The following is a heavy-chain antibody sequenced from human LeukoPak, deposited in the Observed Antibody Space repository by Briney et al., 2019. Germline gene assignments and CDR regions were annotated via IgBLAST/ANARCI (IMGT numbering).Heavy chain of an antibody. CDR3: ARGGLPGYSSSWYFDY. J-gene: IGHJ4*02. CDR2: IIPIFGTA. Sequence: SVKVSCKASGGTFSSYAISWVRQAPGQGLEWMGGIIPIFGTANYAQKFQGRVTIATDESTSTAYMELSSLRSEDTAVYYCARGGLPGYSSSWYFDYWGQGTLVTVSS. V-gene: IGHV1-69*05. CDR1: GGTFSSYA. D-gene: IGHD6-13*01.